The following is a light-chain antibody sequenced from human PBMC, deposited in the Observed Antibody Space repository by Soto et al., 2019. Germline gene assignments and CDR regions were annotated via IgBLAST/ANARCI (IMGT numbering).Light chain of an antibody. Sequence: EIVMTQSPATLSVSPGEGATLSCRASQSVSSNLAWYHQKPGQAPRLLIYGASTRATGIPVRFSGSGSGTEFTLTISSLQSEDFAVYYCLQYNNWPPITFGQGTRLEIK. CDR3: LQYNNWPPIT. V-gene: IGKV3D-15*01. J-gene: IGKJ5*01. CDR2: GAS. CDR1: QSVSSN.